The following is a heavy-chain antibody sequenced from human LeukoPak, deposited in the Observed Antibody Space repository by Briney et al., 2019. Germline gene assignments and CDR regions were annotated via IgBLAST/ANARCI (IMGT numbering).Heavy chain of an antibody. CDR3: AKDQVKGATACYYYGMDV. J-gene: IGHJ6*02. D-gene: IGHD1-26*01. CDR1: GFTFSSYG. V-gene: IGHV3-30*18. Sequence: PGGSLRLSCAASGFTFSSYGMHWVRQAPGKGLEWVAVISYDGSNKYYADSVKGRFTISRDNSKNTLYLQMNSLRAEDTAMYYCAKDQVKGATACYYYGMDVWGQGTTVTVSS. CDR2: ISYDGSNK.